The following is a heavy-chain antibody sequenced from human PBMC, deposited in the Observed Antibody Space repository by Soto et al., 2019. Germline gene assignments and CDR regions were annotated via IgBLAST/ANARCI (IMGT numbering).Heavy chain of an antibody. Sequence: QVQLVQSGAEVKKPGASVKVSCRASGYTFTNYYMHWVRQAPGQGLEWMGIIKPTGGETTYAQKFLGRAPVTRDTSTGTLYMELSSLRSEDTAVYYCARGGDIVVVTAPLDHWGQGTLVTVSS. D-gene: IGHD2-21*02. CDR1: GYTFTNYY. V-gene: IGHV1-46*01. CDR3: ARGGDIVVVTAPLDH. CDR2: IKPTGGET. J-gene: IGHJ5*02.